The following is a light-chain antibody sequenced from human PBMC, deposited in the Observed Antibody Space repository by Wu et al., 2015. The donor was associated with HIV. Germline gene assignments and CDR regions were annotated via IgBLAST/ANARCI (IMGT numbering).Light chain of an antibody. CDR1: QSVINY. V-gene: IGKV3-11*02. CDR2: DTS. CDR3: QQRAYWPPS. Sequence: EIVMTQSPATLSVSPGDRATLSCRASQSVINYLVWYQQKPGQAPRLLIYDTSNRATGIPARFSGSGSVRDFTLTISSLEPEDFAVYFCQQRAYWPPSFGQGPRWKSN. J-gene: IGKJ1*01.